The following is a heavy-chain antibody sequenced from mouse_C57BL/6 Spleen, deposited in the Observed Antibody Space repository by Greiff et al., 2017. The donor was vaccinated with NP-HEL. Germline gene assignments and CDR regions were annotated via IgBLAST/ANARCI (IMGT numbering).Heavy chain of an antibody. V-gene: IGHV10-1*01. J-gene: IGHJ4*01. CDR1: GFSFNTYA. D-gene: IGHD2-5*01. CDR3: VRHSNWAMDY. Sequence: EVKLMESGGGLVQPKGSLKLSCAASGFSFNTYAMNWVRQAPGKGLEWVARIRSKSNNYATYYADSVKDRFTISRDDSESMLYLQMNNLKTEDTAMYYCVRHSNWAMDYWGQGTSVTVSS. CDR2: IRSKSNNYAT.